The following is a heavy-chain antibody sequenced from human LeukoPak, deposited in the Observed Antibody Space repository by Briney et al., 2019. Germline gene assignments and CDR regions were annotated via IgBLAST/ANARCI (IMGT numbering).Heavy chain of an antibody. D-gene: IGHD6-13*01. V-gene: IGHV3-23*01. CDR3: AGSSSWYRQGDY. CDR2: ISGSGGST. CDR1: GFTFSSYV. J-gene: IGHJ4*02. Sequence: PGGSLRLSCAASGFTFSSYVMSWVRQAPGKGLEWVSTISGSGGSTYYADSVKGRFTISRDSSKNTLYLQMNSPRAGDTAVYYCAGSSSWYRQGDYWGQGTLVTVSS.